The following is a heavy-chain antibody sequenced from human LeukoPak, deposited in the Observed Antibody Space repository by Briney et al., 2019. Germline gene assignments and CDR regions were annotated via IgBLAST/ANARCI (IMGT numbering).Heavy chain of an antibody. CDR2: INHSGST. CDR1: GGSISSYY. CDR3: ARGIAAAASFDY. J-gene: IGHJ4*02. D-gene: IGHD6-13*01. V-gene: IGHV4-34*01. Sequence: PSETLSLTCTVSGGSISSYYWSWIRQPPGKGLEWIGEINHSGSTNYNPSLKSRVTISVDTSKNQLSLKLSSVTAADTAVYYCARGIAAAASFDYWGQGTLVTVSS.